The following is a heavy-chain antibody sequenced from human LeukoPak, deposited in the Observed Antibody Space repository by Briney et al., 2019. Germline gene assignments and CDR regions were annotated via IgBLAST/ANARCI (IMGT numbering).Heavy chain of an antibody. CDR2: ISSSGSTI. J-gene: IGHJ5*02. D-gene: IGHD3-22*01. Sequence: GGSLRLSCAASGFTFSSYEMNWVRQAPGKGLEWVSYISSSGSTIYYADSVKGRFTISRDNAKNSLYLQMNSLRAEDTAVYYCARAQKEATYYYDSSGYYPWGQGTLVTVSS. CDR3: ARAQKEATYYYDSSGYYP. CDR1: GFTFSSYE. V-gene: IGHV3-48*03.